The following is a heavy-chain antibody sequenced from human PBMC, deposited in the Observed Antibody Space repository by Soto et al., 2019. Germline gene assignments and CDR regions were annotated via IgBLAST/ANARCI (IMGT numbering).Heavy chain of an antibody. CDR3: ARHTYYDFWSGYYLFAY. V-gene: IGHV4-34*01. J-gene: IGHJ4*02. D-gene: IGHD3-3*01. Sequence: PSETLSLTCAVYGGSFSGYYWSWIRQPPGKGLEWIGEINHSGSTNYNPSLKSRVTISVDTSKNQFSLKLSSVTAADTAVYYCARHTYYDFWSGYYLFAYWGQGTLVTVSS. CDR1: GGSFSGYY. CDR2: INHSGST.